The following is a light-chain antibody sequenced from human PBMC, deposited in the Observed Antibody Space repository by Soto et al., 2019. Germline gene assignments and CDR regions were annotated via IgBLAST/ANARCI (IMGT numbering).Light chain of an antibody. CDR2: DVS. CDR3: CSFTRSTTRYV. Sequence: QSALTQPASVSGSPGQSIAISCTGTSSDVGGYNYVSWYQQHPGKVPKLIIYDVSNRPSGVSNRFSGSKSGNTASLTISGLQADDEADYYCCSFTRSTTRYVFGTGTKVTVL. J-gene: IGLJ1*01. V-gene: IGLV2-14*01. CDR1: SSDVGGYNY.